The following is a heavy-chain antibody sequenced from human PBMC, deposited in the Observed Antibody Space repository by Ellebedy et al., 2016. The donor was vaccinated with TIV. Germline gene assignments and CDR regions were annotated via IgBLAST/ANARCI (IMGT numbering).Heavy chain of an antibody. CDR1: GGSISTYY. J-gene: IGHJ3*01. D-gene: IGHD4-23*01. CDR2: IYYRGRT. CDR3: ARRIGGIDAFDV. Sequence: MPSETLSLTCTVSGGSISTYYWSWIRQPPGKGLEWIGYIYYRGRTDYNPSLKSRVTISVDTSKIQFSLSLSSVTAADTAVYYCARRIGGIDAFDVWGQGTMVTVSS. V-gene: IGHV4-59*08.